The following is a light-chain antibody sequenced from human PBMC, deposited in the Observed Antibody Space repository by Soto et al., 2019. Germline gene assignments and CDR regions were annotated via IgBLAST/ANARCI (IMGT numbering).Light chain of an antibody. CDR3: SSYTSSSTLV. CDR1: SSDVGGYNY. J-gene: IGLJ1*01. V-gene: IGLV2-14*01. CDR2: DVT. Sequence: QSALTQPASVSGSPGQSITISCTGTSSDVGGYNYVSWYQQYPGKAPKLMIYDVTNRPSGVSSRFSGSKSGNTASLTISGLQAEDEADYYCSSYTSSSTLVFGTGTKLTV.